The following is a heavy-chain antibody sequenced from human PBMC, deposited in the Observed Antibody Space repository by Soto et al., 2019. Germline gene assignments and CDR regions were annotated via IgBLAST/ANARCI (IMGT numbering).Heavy chain of an antibody. J-gene: IGHJ6*02. CDR1: GFTFSSYG. Sequence: GGSLRLSCAASGFTFSSYGMHWVRQAPGKGLEWVAVISYDGSNKYYADSVKGRFTISRDNSKNTLYLQMNSLRAEDTAVYYCARDLRRYCSGGSCYYTYGMDVWGQGTTVTVSS. V-gene: IGHV3-30*19. CDR2: ISYDGSNK. D-gene: IGHD2-15*01. CDR3: ARDLRRYCSGGSCYYTYGMDV.